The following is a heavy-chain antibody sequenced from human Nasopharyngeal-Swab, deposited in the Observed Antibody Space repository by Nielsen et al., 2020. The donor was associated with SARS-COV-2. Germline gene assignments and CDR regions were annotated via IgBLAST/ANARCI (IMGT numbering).Heavy chain of an antibody. CDR1: RGTFSGYS. J-gene: IGHJ6*03. D-gene: IGHD6-6*01. V-gene: IGHV4-34*01. CDR2: INHRGSA. Sequence: SETLSLTCAVYRGTFSGYSWSWIRQAPGKGLEWIGGINHRGSANYHPSLKSRVTMSVDMSKNQFSLKVTSVTAADTAVYYCARGVIEGRPGPGYMDVWGKGTTVTVSS. CDR3: ARGVIEGRPGPGYMDV.